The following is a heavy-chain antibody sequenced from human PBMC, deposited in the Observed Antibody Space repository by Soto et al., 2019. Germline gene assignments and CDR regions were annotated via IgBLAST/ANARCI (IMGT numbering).Heavy chain of an antibody. CDR2: IKSKTDGGTT. V-gene: IGHV3-15*07. J-gene: IGHJ4*02. Sequence: PGGSLRLSCAASGFTFSNAWINWVRQAPGKGLEWVGRIKSKTDGGTTDFAAPVKGRFAISRDSSTNMLYLQMSSLTAEDTAVYYCVNAISSTTSDHYFGQGTLVTVSS. CDR3: VNAISSTTSDHY. CDR1: GFTFSNAW. D-gene: IGHD2-8*01.